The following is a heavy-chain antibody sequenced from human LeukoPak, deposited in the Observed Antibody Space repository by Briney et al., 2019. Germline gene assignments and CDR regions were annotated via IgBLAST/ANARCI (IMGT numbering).Heavy chain of an antibody. Sequence: SETLSLTCTVSGGSISSGSYYWGWIRQPPGKGPEWIGSIYYSGSTYYNPSLKSRVTISVDTSKNQFSLKLSSVTAADTAVYFCARHLYDSSGYFDYWGQGTLVTVSS. CDR1: GGSISSGSYY. V-gene: IGHV4-39*01. D-gene: IGHD3-22*01. J-gene: IGHJ4*02. CDR3: ARHLYDSSGYFDY. CDR2: IYYSGST.